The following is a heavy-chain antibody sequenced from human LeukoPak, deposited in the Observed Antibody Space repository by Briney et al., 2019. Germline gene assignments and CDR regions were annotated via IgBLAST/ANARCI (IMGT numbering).Heavy chain of an antibody. J-gene: IGHJ5*02. CDR2: ISSSSSYI. CDR1: GFTFSSYS. Sequence: GGSLRLSCAASGFTFSSYSMNWVRQAPGKGLEWVSSISSSSSYIYYADSVKGRFTISRDNAKNSLYLQMNSLRAEDTAVYYCARDGGSRVVPAARGWFDPWGQGTLVTVSS. V-gene: IGHV3-21*01. D-gene: IGHD2-2*01. CDR3: ARDGGSRVVPAARGWFDP.